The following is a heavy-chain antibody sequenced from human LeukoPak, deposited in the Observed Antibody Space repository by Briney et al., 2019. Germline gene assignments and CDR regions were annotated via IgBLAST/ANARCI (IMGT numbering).Heavy chain of an antibody. Sequence: SQTLSLTCAISGDSVSSKSVSWNWIRQSPSGGLEYLGRTRYRSTWNTFYSSSVEGRITINADTSRNQVSQRLNSVTPEDTALYYCVRDFNWAFDYWGQGTLVTVSS. CDR3: VRDFNWAFDY. D-gene: IGHD7-27*01. V-gene: IGHV6-1*01. CDR2: TRYRSTWNT. CDR1: GDSVSSKSVS. J-gene: IGHJ4*02.